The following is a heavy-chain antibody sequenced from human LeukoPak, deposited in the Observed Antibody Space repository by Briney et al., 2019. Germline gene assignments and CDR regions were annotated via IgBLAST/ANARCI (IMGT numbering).Heavy chain of an antibody. CDR2: IYYSGST. J-gene: IGHJ6*03. CDR3: TRGSIAYYYMDV. CDR1: GYSLSSGYY. D-gene: IGHD3-22*01. V-gene: IGHV4-38-2*02. Sequence: PSETLSLTCSVSGYSLSSGYYWGWIRQPPGKGLECIGDIYYSGSTNYNPSLKSRVTISVDTSKNQFSLKLSSVTAADTAVYYCTRGSIAYYYMDVWGKGTTVTISS.